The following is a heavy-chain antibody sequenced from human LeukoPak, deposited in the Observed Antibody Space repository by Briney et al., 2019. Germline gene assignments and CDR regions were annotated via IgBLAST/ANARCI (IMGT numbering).Heavy chain of an antibody. CDR3: ARLCSGGSCYYYFDY. Sequence: EASVKVSCKAPGYTFTSYAMHAVRQGPGQRLEWMGWINASNGNTKYSQKFQGRVTITRDTSASTAYMELSSLRSEDTGVYYCARLCSGGSCYYYFDYWGQGTLVTVSS. D-gene: IGHD2-15*01. V-gene: IGHV1-3*01. CDR1: GYTFTSYA. CDR2: INASNGNT. J-gene: IGHJ4*02.